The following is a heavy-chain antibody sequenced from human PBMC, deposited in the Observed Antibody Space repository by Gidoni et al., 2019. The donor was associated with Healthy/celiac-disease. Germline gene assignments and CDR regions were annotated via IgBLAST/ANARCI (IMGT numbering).Heavy chain of an antibody. V-gene: IGHV3-33*01. CDR3: ARDGIAAAAPDWVDP. J-gene: IGHJ5*02. Sequence: QVQLVESGGGVVQPGRSLRLPCAASGFTFSSYGMHWVRQAPGKGLEWVAVIWYDGSNKYYADSVKGRFTISRDNSKNTLYLQMNSLRAEDTAVYYCARDGIAAAAPDWVDPWGQGTLVTVSS. D-gene: IGHD6-13*01. CDR2: IWYDGSNK. CDR1: GFTFSSYG.